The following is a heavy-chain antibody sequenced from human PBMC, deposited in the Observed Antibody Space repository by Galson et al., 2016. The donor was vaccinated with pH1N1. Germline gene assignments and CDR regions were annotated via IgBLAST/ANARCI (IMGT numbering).Heavy chain of an antibody. CDR1: GYTFNRYD. CDR2: MNPNSGNT. Sequence: SVKVSCKASGYTFNRYDISWVRQAARQGLEWMGWMNPNSGNTGYALKFQGRVKMTRNTSISIAYLELSGLTFGDTAVYYCVDNLRWGQGTPVVVSS. D-gene: IGHD3-9*01. V-gene: IGHV1-8*01. CDR3: VDNLR. J-gene: IGHJ1*01.